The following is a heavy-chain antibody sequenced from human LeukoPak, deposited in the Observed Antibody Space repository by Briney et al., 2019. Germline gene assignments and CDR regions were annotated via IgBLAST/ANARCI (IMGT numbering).Heavy chain of an antibody. D-gene: IGHD6-25*01. Sequence: GGSLRLSCAASGFTFSSYAMHWVRQAPGKGLEWVAVISYDGSNKYYADSVKGRFTISRDNSKNTLYLQMNSLRAEDTAVYYCAASSGPPRYWGQGTLVTVSS. CDR3: AASSGPPRY. J-gene: IGHJ4*02. CDR1: GFTFSSYA. CDR2: ISYDGSNK. V-gene: IGHV3-30-3*01.